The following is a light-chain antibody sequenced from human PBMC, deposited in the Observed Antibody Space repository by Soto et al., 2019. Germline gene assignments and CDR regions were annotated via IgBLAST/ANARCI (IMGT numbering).Light chain of an antibody. CDR1: SGSVSTSYY. J-gene: IGLJ3*02. CDR3: VLYMGSGIWV. V-gene: IGLV8-61*01. Sequence: QTVVTQEPSFSVSPGGTVTLTCGLSSGSVSTSYYPSWYQQTPGQAPRTLIYSTNTRSSGVPDRFSGSILGNKAALTITGAQAYDESDYYCVLYMGSGIWVFGGVTKLTVL. CDR2: STN.